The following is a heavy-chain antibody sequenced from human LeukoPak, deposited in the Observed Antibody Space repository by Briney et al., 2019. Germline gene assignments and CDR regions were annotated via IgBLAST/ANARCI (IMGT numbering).Heavy chain of an antibody. V-gene: IGHV1-24*01. CDR3: ATWMITTHGAFDV. CDR2: FDPEDGET. CDR1: GYTLPELS. J-gene: IGHJ3*01. Sequence: ASVKVSCKVSGYTLPELSMHEVRQAPGKGLEWMGGFDPEDGETIYAQKFQGRVTMTEDTSTDTAYMELSSLRSEDTAVYYCATWMITTHGAFDVWGQRTVVPVSS. D-gene: IGHD3-16*01.